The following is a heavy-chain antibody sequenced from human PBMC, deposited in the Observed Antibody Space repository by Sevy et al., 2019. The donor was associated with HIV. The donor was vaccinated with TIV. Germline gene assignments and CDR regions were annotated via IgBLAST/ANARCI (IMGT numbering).Heavy chain of an antibody. CDR2: ISHSGDGT. V-gene: IGHV3-23*01. Sequence: GGSLRLSCAASGFTFSSYAMSWVRQAPGKGLEWVSAISHSGDGTYYADSVKGRFTISRDNSKNTLYLEMNSLRAEDTAVYYCARAQQVTMLVVIGGLYFDFWGQGTLVTVSS. CDR1: GFTFSSYA. J-gene: IGHJ4*02. CDR3: ARAQQVTMLVVIGGLYFDF. D-gene: IGHD3-22*01.